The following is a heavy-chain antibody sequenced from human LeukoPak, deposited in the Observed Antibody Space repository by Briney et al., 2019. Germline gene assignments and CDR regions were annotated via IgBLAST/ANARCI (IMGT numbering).Heavy chain of an antibody. J-gene: IGHJ4*02. CDR2: IRYDGSNK. CDR3: AKGEIAARTYFDY. CDR1: GFTFSSYG. D-gene: IGHD6-6*01. Sequence: GGSLRLSCAASGFTFSSYGMHWVRQAPGKGLEWVAFIRYDGSNKYYADSVKGRFTISRGNSKNTLYLQMNSLRAEDTAVYYCAKGEIAARTYFDYWGQGTLVTVSS. V-gene: IGHV3-30*02.